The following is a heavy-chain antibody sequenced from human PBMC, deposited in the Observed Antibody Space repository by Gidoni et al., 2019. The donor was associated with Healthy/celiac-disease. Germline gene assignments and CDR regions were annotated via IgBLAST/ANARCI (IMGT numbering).Heavy chain of an antibody. CDR2: IYYSGST. CDR3: AMSSTSYDYYYGMDV. CDR1: GGSISSYY. V-gene: IGHV4-59*01. J-gene: IGHJ6*02. D-gene: IGHD2-2*01. Sequence: QVQLQESGPGLVKPSETLSLTCTVSGGSISSYYWSWIRQPPGKGLEWIGYIYYSGSTNYNPSLKSRVTISVDTSKNQFSLKLSSVTAADTAVYYCAMSSTSYDYYYGMDVWGQGTTVTVSS.